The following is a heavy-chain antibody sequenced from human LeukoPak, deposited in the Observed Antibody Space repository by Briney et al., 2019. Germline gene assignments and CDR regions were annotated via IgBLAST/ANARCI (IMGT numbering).Heavy chain of an antibody. V-gene: IGHV5-51*01. Sequence: GESLKISCKGSGYRFTSYWIGWVRQMPGKGLEWMGIIYPGDSDTRYSPSFQGQVTISADKSISTAYLQWSSLKASDTAMYYCARGGNRRGWGLVVVPAAINREYYFDYWGQGTLVTVSS. CDR1: GYRFTSYW. CDR3: ARGGNRRGWGLVVVPAAINREYYFDY. J-gene: IGHJ4*02. D-gene: IGHD2-2*02. CDR2: IYPGDSDT.